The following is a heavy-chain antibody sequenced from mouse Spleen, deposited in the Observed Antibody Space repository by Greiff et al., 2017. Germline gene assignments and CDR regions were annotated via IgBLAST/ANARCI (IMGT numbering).Heavy chain of an antibody. Sequence: VQLKESGGGLVQPGGSMKLSCVASGFTFSNYWMNWVRQSPEKGLEWVAQIRLKSDNYATHYAESVKGRFTISRDDSKSSVYLQMNNLRAEDTGIYYCTRDGNYVFDYWGQGTTLTVSS. CDR3: TRDGNYVFDY. CDR1: GFTFSNYW. V-gene: IGHV6-3*01. D-gene: IGHD2-1*01. CDR2: IRLKSDNYAT. J-gene: IGHJ2*01.